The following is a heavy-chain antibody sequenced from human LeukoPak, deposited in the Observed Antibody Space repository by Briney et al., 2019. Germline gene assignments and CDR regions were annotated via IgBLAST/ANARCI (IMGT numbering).Heavy chain of an antibody. V-gene: IGHV3-11*01. Sequence: GESLRLSCAASGFTFSDYYMSWIRQAPGKGLEWVSYISSSGSTLYYADSVKGRFTISRDNAKNSLYLQMNSLRAEDTAVYYCARVSRGGYGDYGDYYYMDVWGKGTTVTVSS. D-gene: IGHD4-17*01. J-gene: IGHJ6*03. CDR2: ISSSGSTL. CDR1: GFTFSDYY. CDR3: ARVSRGGYGDYGDYYYMDV.